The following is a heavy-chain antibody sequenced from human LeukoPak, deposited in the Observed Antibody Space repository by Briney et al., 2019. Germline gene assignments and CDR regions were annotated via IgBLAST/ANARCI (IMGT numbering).Heavy chain of an antibody. V-gene: IGHV3-23*01. CDR1: GFTFSSFA. CDR2: ISGSGYTT. Sequence: GGSLRLSCVASGFTFSSFAINWVRQAPGKGLEWVSGISGSGYTTYYADSVRGRFSISRDNSRNTLSLQMSSLRAEDTAVYYCAKARSLTCGGDCYQNDYWGQGTLVIVSS. J-gene: IGHJ4*02. D-gene: IGHD2-21*02. CDR3: AKARSLTCGGDCYQNDY.